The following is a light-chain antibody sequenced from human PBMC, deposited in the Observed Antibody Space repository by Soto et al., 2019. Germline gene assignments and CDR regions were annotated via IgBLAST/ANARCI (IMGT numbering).Light chain of an antibody. J-gene: IGLJ2*01. CDR3: SSYASSTTGV. V-gene: IGLV2-14*01. CDR1: SSDVGGYNF. Sequence: QSALTQPASVSGSPGQSIPISCTGTSSDVGGYNFVSWYQPHPGKAPKLLIYDVFNRPSGVSNRVSASKSGNTASLTVSGLQAEDDADYYCSSYASSTTGVFGGGTKLTVL. CDR2: DVF.